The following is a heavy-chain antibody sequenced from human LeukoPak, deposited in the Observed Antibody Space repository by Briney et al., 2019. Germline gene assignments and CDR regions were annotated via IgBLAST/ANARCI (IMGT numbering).Heavy chain of an antibody. CDR1: GASIYSYY. V-gene: IGHV4-4*07. J-gene: IGHJ3*02. Sequence: PSETLSLTCSVSGASIYSYYWNWIRQPAGRGLEYIGRISISGGTNYNPSLRSRVTMSVDTSNNQISLKLSSVTAADTAVYYCASDSSGSYGAFDIWGLGTVATVSS. D-gene: IGHD1-26*01. CDR3: ASDSSGSYGAFDI. CDR2: ISISGGT.